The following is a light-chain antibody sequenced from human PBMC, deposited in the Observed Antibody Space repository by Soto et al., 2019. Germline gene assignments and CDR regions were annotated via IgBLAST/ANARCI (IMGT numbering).Light chain of an antibody. J-gene: IGLJ2*01. CDR2: SNN. V-gene: IGLV2-14*02. Sequence: QSVLTQPASVSGSPGQSITISCTGTSSDVGSYNLVSWYQHHPGKAPKLLIHSNNNRPSGVPDRFSGSKSGTSASLAIAGLQADDEADYYCQSYDPTLRTSLFGGGTKVTVL. CDR1: SSDVGSYNL. CDR3: QSYDPTLRTSL.